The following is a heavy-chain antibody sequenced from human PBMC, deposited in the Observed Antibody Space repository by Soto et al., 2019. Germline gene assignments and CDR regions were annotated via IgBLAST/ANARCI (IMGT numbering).Heavy chain of an antibody. CDR3: ARNLYNTGSFDH. Sequence: QVQLVQSGAEVKKPGASVKVSCKASGYTFTSYDINWVRQAPGKGLEWVGWMTPNSGDTGYAQTFQGRVTLTRDTSRSTAYMDLCSLTSEDTAVYYCARNLYNTGSFDHWGQGTLVTVSS. J-gene: IGHJ4*02. D-gene: IGHD1-20*01. CDR2: MTPNSGDT. CDR1: GYTFTSYD. V-gene: IGHV1-8*02.